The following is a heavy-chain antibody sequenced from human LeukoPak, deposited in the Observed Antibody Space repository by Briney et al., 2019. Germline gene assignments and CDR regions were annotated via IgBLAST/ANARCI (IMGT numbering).Heavy chain of an antibody. CDR1: GYTFTSYG. D-gene: IGHD6-6*01. J-gene: IGHJ4*02. V-gene: IGHV1-18*01. CDR2: ISAYSGNT. CDR3: AREGYQLLPTGYSSSSAIDY. Sequence: ASVKVSCKASGYTFTSYGISWVRQAPGQGLEWMGWISAYSGNTNYAQKLQGRVTMTTDTSTSTAYMELRSLRSDDTAVYYCAREGYQLLPTGYSSSSAIDYWGQGTLVTVSS.